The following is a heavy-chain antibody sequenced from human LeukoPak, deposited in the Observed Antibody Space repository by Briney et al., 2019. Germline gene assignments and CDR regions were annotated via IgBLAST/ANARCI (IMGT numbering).Heavy chain of an antibody. CDR1: GYTFTSYG. CDR3: ARDQEYSYGSCFDY. J-gene: IGHJ4*02. CDR2: ISAYNGNT. D-gene: IGHD5-18*01. Sequence: ASVKVSCKASGYTFTSYGISWVRQAPGHGLEWMGWISAYNGNTNYAQKLQGRVTMTTDTSTSTAYMELRSLRSDDTAVYYCARDQEYSYGSCFDYWGQGTLVTVSS. V-gene: IGHV1-18*01.